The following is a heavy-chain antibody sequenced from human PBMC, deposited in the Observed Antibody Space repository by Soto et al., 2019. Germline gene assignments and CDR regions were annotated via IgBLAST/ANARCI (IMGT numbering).Heavy chain of an antibody. J-gene: IGHJ4*02. CDR2: ICNSGTT. D-gene: IGHD5-18*01. V-gene: IGHV4-59*01. Sequence: PSETLSLTCTVSGGSIRSYCWTWIRQPPGEGLEWIGCICNSGTTNYNPSLKSRVAISIDTHKNQFSLQLSSVTAADTAVYYCARAPDTAMAMGYFDYWGQGTLVTVSS. CDR3: ARAPDTAMAMGYFDY. CDR1: GGSIRSYC.